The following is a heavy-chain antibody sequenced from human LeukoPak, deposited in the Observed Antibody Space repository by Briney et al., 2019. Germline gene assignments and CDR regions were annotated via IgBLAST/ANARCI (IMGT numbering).Heavy chain of an antibody. CDR1: GFTFSSYA. J-gene: IGHJ3*02. Sequence: GGSLRLSCAASGFTFSSYAMHWVRQAPGKGLEYVSSISSYGGSTFHADSVKGRFTIARDISKDTLYLQMGSLRAEDMAVYYCARSNLLAYCGGDCYRGAFDIWGQGTMVTVSS. D-gene: IGHD2-21*01. CDR3: ARSNLLAYCGGDCYRGAFDI. V-gene: IGHV3-64*02. CDR2: ISSYGGST.